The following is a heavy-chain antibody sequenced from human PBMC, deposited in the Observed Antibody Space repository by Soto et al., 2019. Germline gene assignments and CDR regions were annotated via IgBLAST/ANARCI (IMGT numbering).Heavy chain of an antibody. CDR3: AKDPGYCSSTSCPRYYYYYGMDV. D-gene: IGHD2-2*01. CDR1: GFTFSSYG. J-gene: IGHJ6*02. V-gene: IGHV3-30*18. CDR2: ISYDGSNK. Sequence: QVQLVESGGGVVQPGRSPRLSCAASGFTFSSYGMHWVRQAPGKGLEWVAVISYDGSNKYYADSVKGRFTISRDNSKNTLYLQMNSLRAEDTAVYYCAKDPGYCSSTSCPRYYYYYGMDVWGQGTTVTVSS.